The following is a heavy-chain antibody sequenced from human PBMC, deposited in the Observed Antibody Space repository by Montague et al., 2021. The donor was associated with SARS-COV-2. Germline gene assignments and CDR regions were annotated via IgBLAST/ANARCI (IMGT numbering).Heavy chain of an antibody. J-gene: IGHJ4*02. CDR3: ARDPRYSPSWSFDY. V-gene: IGHV6-1*01. Sequence: YYDYAVSVKSRMTISPDTSKNQFSLQLSSVTPEDRAVYYCARDPRYSPSWSFDYGGQGTLVTVAS. D-gene: IGHD2-2*01. CDR2: YY.